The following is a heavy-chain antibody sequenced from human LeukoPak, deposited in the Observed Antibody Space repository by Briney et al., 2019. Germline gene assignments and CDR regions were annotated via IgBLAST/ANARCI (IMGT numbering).Heavy chain of an antibody. Sequence: SETLSLTCTVSGYSISSGYYWGWIRQPPGKGLEWIGSIYHSGSTYYNPSLKSRVTISVDTSKNQFSLKLSSVTAADTAVYYCAREFSWSGFDYWGQGTLVTVSS. CDR3: AREFSWSGFDY. J-gene: IGHJ4*02. CDR2: IYHSGST. CDR1: GYSISSGYY. V-gene: IGHV4-38-2*02. D-gene: IGHD3-3*01.